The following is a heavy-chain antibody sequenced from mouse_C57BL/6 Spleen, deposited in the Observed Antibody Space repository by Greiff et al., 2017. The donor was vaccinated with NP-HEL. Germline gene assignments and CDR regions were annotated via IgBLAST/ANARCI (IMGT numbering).Heavy chain of an antibody. D-gene: IGHD2-2*01. CDR3: ARSGYDEDYFDY. Sequence: QVHVKQPGAELVMPGASVKLSCKASGYTFTSYWMHWVKQRPGQGLEWIGEIDPSDSYTNYNQKFKGKSTLTVDKSSSTAYMQLSSLTSEDSAVYYCARSGYDEDYFDYWGQGTTLTVSS. J-gene: IGHJ2*01. V-gene: IGHV1-69*01. CDR1: GYTFTSYW. CDR2: IDPSDSYT.